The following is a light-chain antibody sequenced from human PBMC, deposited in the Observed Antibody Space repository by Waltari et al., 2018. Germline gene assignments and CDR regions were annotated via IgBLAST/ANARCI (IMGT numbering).Light chain of an antibody. CDR3: QHYVRLPVT. CDR2: DVS. Sequence: EIMLTQSPGTLSLSPGERATLSCSASQIISRALAWYQQKPGQAPRLLIYDVSTRASSIPDRFSGRGSGTDFSLTISRLEPEDFAVYYCQHYVRLPVTFGQGTKLEFK. V-gene: IGKV3-20*01. CDR1: QIISRA. J-gene: IGKJ1*01.